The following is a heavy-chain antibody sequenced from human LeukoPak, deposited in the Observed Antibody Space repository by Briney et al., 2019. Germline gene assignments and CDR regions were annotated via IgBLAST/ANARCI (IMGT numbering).Heavy chain of an antibody. Sequence: GGSLRLSCAASGFTFSNYGMHWVRQAPGKGLQWVAFISYDGSNKYYADSVKGRFTISRDNSKNTLYLQMNSPRAEDTAVYYCAKDPRRYSRTGGYFDYWGQGTLVTVSS. CDR3: AKDPRRYSRTGGYFDY. CDR1: GFTFSNYG. V-gene: IGHV3-30*18. CDR2: ISYDGSNK. J-gene: IGHJ4*02. D-gene: IGHD6-13*01.